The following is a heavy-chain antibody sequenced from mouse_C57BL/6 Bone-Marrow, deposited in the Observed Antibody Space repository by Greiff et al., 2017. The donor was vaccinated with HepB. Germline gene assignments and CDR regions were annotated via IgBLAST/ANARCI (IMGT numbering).Heavy chain of an antibody. CDR1: GYTFTSYW. J-gene: IGHJ3*01. D-gene: IGHD4-1*02. Sequence: QVQLKQPGAELVKPGASVKLSCKASGYTFTSYWMHWVKQRPGQGLEWIGMIHPNSGSTNYNEKFKSKATLTVDKSSSTAYMQLSSLTSEDSAVYYCASQLGPWFAYWGQGTLVTVSA. V-gene: IGHV1-64*01. CDR3: ASQLGPWFAY. CDR2: IHPNSGST.